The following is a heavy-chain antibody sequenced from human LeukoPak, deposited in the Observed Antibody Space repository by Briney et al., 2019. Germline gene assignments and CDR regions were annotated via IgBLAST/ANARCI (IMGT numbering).Heavy chain of an antibody. V-gene: IGHV1-2*06. CDR2: INPNSGGT. CDR3: ARDEGDYHDSSGYDY. Sequence: GASVKVSCKASGYTFTGYYMHWVRQAPGQGLEWMGRINPNSGGTNYAQKFQGRVTMTRDTSISTACMELSRLRSDDTAVYYCARDEGDYHDSSGYDYWGQGTLVTVSS. J-gene: IGHJ4*02. D-gene: IGHD3-22*01. CDR1: GYTFTGYY.